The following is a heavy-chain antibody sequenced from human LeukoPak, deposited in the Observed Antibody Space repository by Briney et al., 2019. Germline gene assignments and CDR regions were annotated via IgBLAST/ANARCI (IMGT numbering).Heavy chain of an antibody. CDR1: GYTFTSYG. Sequence: GASVKVSCKASGYTFTSYGISWVRQAPGQGLEWMGWISAYNGNTNYAQELQGRVTMTTDTSTSTAYMELRSLRSDDTAVYYCAREFRVIVATIRNYGMDVWGQGTTVTVSS. V-gene: IGHV1-18*01. D-gene: IGHD5-12*01. CDR3: AREFRVIVATIRNYGMDV. CDR2: ISAYNGNT. J-gene: IGHJ6*02.